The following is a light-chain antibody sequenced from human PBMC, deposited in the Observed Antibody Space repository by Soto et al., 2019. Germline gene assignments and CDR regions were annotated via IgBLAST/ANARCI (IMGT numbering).Light chain of an antibody. Sequence: QSVLTQPPSASGTPGQRVTISCSGNNSNIGSNTVNWYQQLPGTAPRFLIYSDKPRPPGVPERFSGSKSGTSASLAIGGLQSEDEADYYCAAWDDSLNAYVFGTGTKLTVL. V-gene: IGLV1-44*01. J-gene: IGLJ1*01. CDR1: NSNIGSNT. CDR3: AAWDDSLNAYV. CDR2: SDK.